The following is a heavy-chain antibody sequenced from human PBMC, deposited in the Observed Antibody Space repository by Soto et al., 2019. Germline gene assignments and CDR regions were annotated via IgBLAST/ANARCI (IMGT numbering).Heavy chain of an antibody. CDR2: IYYSGST. CDR3: ARCYDSSGYNWFDP. Sequence: SETLSLTCTVSGGSISSGGYYWSWIRQHPGKGLEWIGYIYYSGSTYYNPSLKSRVTISVDTSKNQFSLKLSSVTAADTAVYYCARCYDSSGYNWFDPWGQGTLVTVSS. V-gene: IGHV4-31*03. D-gene: IGHD3-22*01. CDR1: GGSISSGGYY. J-gene: IGHJ5*02.